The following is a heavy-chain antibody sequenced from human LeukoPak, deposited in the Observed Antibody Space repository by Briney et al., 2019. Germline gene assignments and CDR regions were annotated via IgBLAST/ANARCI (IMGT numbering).Heavy chain of an antibody. D-gene: IGHD2-2*01. CDR2: IYYRGST. CDR3: ARSNEDIVVVPAAM. V-gene: IGHV4-59*01. J-gene: IGHJ4*02. CDR1: GASISRYY. Sequence: SETLSLTCTVSGASISRYYWSWIRQLPGKGLEWIGYIYYRGSTNYNPSLKSRVTISVDTSKNQFSLKLSSVTAADTAVYFCARSNEDIVVVPAAMWGQGTLVTVSS.